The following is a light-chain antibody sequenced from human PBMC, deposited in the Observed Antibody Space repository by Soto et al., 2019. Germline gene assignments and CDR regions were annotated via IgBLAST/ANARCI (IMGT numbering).Light chain of an antibody. CDR2: GVF. CDR1: QSVSRN. Sequence: EIVVTQCPATLSVSPGERATLSCRASQSVSRNLAWYQQKPGQAPRLLIYGVFTRATGIPARFSASGSGTEFTLTISSLQSEDFAVYYCQQYSDWPPSITFGQGTRLEI. V-gene: IGKV3-15*01. J-gene: IGKJ5*01. CDR3: QQYSDWPPSIT.